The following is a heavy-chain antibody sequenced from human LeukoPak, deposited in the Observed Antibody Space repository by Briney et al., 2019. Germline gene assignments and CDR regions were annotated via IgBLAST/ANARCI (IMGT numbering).Heavy chain of an antibody. D-gene: IGHD6-19*01. V-gene: IGHV1-69*05. Sequence: ASVKVSCKASGGTFSSYAISWVRQAPGQGLEWMERIIPIFGTANYAQKFQGRVTITTDESTSTAYMELSSLRSEDTAVYYCAVYSSGWYGENYYFDYWGQGTLVTVSS. CDR1: GGTFSSYA. CDR2: IIPIFGTA. J-gene: IGHJ4*02. CDR3: AVYSSGWYGENYYFDY.